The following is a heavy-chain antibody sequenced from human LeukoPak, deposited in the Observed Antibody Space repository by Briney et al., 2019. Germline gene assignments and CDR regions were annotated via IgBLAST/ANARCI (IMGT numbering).Heavy chain of an antibody. CDR1: GGSVSSGSYY. Sequence: PSETLSLTCTVSGGSVSSGSYYWSWIRQPPGKGLEWIGYMYYSGSTSYNPSLKSRVTISVDTSKNQFSLKLSSVAAADTAVYYCARDFYHDSSGYYDALDIWGQGTMVTVSS. CDR3: ARDFYHDSSGYYDALDI. CDR2: MYYSGST. J-gene: IGHJ3*02. D-gene: IGHD3-22*01. V-gene: IGHV4-61*01.